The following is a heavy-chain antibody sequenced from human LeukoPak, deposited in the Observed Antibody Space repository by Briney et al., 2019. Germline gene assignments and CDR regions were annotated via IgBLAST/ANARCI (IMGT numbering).Heavy chain of an antibody. D-gene: IGHD6-13*01. CDR1: GFTFSGSA. V-gene: IGHV3-73*01. Sequence: PGGSLRLSCAASGFTFSGSAMHWVRQASGKGLEWVGRIRSKANSYATAYAASVKGRFTISRDDSKNTAYLQMNSLKTEDTAVYYCARDIPGGSNWYDYWGQGTLVTVSS. CDR3: ARDIPGGSNWYDY. J-gene: IGHJ4*02. CDR2: IRSKANSYAT.